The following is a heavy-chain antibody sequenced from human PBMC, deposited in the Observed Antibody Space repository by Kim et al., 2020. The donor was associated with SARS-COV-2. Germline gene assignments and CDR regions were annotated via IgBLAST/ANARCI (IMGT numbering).Heavy chain of an antibody. Sequence: GGSLRLSCAASGFTFSSYGMHWVRQAPGKGLEWVAVISYDGSNKYYADSVKGRFTISRDNSKNTLYLQMNSLRAEDTAVYYCAKKGFADFWSGYQYYYYYMDVWGKGTTVTVSS. J-gene: IGHJ6*03. CDR2: ISYDGSNK. V-gene: IGHV3-30*18. D-gene: IGHD3-3*01. CDR3: AKKGFADFWSGYQYYYYYMDV. CDR1: GFTFSSYG.